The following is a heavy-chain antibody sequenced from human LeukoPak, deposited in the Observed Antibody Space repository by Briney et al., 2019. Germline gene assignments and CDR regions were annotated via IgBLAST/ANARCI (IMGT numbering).Heavy chain of an antibody. V-gene: IGHV3-7*01. CDR1: GFNFSAYW. CDR3: ARDPYNYYDSSGYGFDY. CDR2: IKEDGSEI. D-gene: IGHD3-22*01. Sequence: TGGSLRLSCAASGFNFSAYWMSWVRQAPGQGLEWVANIKEDGSEIYFVDSLRGRFTISRDNAKNSLYLQLNSLRAEDTAVYYCARDPYNYYDSSGYGFDYWGQGTLVTVSS. J-gene: IGHJ4*02.